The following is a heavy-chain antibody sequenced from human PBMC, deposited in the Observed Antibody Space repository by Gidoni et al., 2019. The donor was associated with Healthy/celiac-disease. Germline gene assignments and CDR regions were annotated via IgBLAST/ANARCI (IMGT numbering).Heavy chain of an antibody. CDR3: ASLSHSDLAYCGGDCPVGPHAFDI. CDR1: GFTFSRYS. J-gene: IGHJ3*02. D-gene: IGHD2-21*02. V-gene: IGHV3-21*01. Sequence: EVQLVESGGGLVKPGGSLRLSCAASGFTFSRYSLTWVRQAPGKGLEWVSSISSSSSYIYYADSVKGRFTISRDNAKNSLYLQMNSLRAEDTAVYYCASLSHSDLAYCGGDCPVGPHAFDIWGQGTMVTVSS. CDR2: ISSSSSYI.